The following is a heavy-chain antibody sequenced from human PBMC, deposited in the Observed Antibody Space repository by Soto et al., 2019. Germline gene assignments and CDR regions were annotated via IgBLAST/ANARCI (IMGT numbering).Heavy chain of an antibody. CDR1: GFSFSTYA. J-gene: IGHJ4*02. V-gene: IGHV3-23*01. CDR3: AKVPAYDYVWGSYYYFDY. D-gene: IGHD3-16*01. Sequence: GGSLRLSCAPSGFSFSTYAMSWVRQPPGKGLEWVSSISGSGGSTYYADSVKGRFTISRDNSKNTLYLQMSSLRAEDTAAYFCAKVPAYDYVWGSYYYFDYWGQGTLVTVSS. CDR2: ISGSGGST.